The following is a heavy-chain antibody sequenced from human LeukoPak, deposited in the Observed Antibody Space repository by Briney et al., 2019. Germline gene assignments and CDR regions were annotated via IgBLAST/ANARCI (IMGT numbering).Heavy chain of an antibody. Sequence: SETLSLTCTVSGGSISSYYWSWIRQPPGKGLEWIGYIYYSGSTNYNPSLKSRVTISVDTSKNQFSLKLSSVTAADTAVYYWARTGITGTTPSWFDPWGQGTLVTVSS. CDR3: ARTGITGTTPSWFDP. J-gene: IGHJ5*02. V-gene: IGHV4-59*01. CDR2: IYYSGST. D-gene: IGHD1-20*01. CDR1: GGSISSYY.